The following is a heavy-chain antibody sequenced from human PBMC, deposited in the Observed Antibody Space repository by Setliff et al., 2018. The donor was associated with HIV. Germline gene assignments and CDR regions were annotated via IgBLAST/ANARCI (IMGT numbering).Heavy chain of an antibody. CDR2: INPSSGGT. CDR3: VRDRGDATIFSWGHYFDY. D-gene: IGHD3-3*01. J-gene: IGHJ4*02. CDR1: GYTFTNYY. Sequence: GASVMVSCKASGYTFTNYYMHWVRQAPGQGLEWMGVINPSSGGTHYAQKFQGRVTMARDTSTTTVYMDLSSLTSEDTAVYFCVRDRGDATIFSWGHYFDYWGPGTLVTVSS. V-gene: IGHV1-46*01.